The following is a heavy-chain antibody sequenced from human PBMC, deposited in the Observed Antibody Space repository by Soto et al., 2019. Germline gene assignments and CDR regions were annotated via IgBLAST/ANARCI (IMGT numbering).Heavy chain of an antibody. V-gene: IGHV1-3*01. CDR2: INAGYGST. CDR1: GYSFTYYA. D-gene: IGHD1-1*01. CDR3: ARAYKDPSIDAFDI. J-gene: IGHJ3*02. Sequence: QVQLAQSGTEVKKPGASVKVSCKASGYSFTYYAIHWVRQAPGQRLEWMGWINAGYGSTKYSQKFQDRVTISRDTSASTAYMELSSLRSEATAVYYCARAYKDPSIDAFDIWGQGTMVTVSS.